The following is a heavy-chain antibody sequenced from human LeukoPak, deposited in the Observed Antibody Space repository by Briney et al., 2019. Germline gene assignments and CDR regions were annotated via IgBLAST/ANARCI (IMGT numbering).Heavy chain of an antibody. D-gene: IGHD6-13*01. CDR3: ARQVKQQLVLYYYYYMDV. Sequence: AETLSLTYTVSGGSISSYYWSWIRQPPGKGLEWIGYIYYSGSTNYNPSLKSRVTISVDTSKNQFSLKLSSVTAADTAVYYCARQVKQQLVLYYYYYMDVWGKRNAVTLSS. CDR2: IYYSGST. CDR1: GGSISSYY. V-gene: IGHV4-59*08. J-gene: IGHJ6*03.